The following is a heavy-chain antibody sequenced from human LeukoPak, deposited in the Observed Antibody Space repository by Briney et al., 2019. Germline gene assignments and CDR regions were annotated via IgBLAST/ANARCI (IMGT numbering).Heavy chain of an antibody. V-gene: IGHV1-69*13. CDR2: IIPIFGTA. Sequence: SVKVSCKXSGGTFSSNAISWVRQAPGQGLEWMGGIIPIFGTANYAQKFQGRVTITADESTSTAYMELSSLRSEDTAVYYCEYGDYATLDYWGQGTLVTVSS. CDR3: EYGDYATLDY. CDR1: GGTFSSNA. D-gene: IGHD4-17*01. J-gene: IGHJ4*02.